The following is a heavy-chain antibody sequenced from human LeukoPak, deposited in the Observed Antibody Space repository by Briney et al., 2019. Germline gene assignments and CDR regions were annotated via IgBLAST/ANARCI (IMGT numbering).Heavy chain of an antibody. Sequence: GESLKISCKGSGYSFASYWIAWVRQMPGKGLEWMGIIYPGDSDTRYGPSFQGQVTISADKSISTAYLQWSSLKASDTAMYYCARQDYCSSSNCYDPTEEFDYWGQGALVTVSS. CDR3: ARQDYCSSSNCYDPTEEFDY. J-gene: IGHJ4*02. D-gene: IGHD2-2*01. CDR2: IYPGDSDT. CDR1: GYSFASYW. V-gene: IGHV5-51*01.